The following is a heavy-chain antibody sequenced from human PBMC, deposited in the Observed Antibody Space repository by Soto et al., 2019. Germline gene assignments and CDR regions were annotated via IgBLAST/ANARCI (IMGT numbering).Heavy chain of an antibody. CDR3: ARDPSLVGSSHFDY. CDR1: GGTFSSYA. D-gene: IGHD6-6*01. V-gene: IGHV1-69*05. CDR2: IIPIFGTT. J-gene: IGHJ4*02. Sequence: GASVKVSCKASGGTFSSYAISWVRQAPGQGLEWMGIIIPIFGTTSYAQKFQGRVTMTRDKSTSTVYMELSSLRSEDTAVYYCARDPSLVGSSHFDYWGQGTLVTVSS.